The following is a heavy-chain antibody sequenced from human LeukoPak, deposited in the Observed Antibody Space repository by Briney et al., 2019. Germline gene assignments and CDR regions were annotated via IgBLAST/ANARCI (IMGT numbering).Heavy chain of an antibody. CDR2: ISSSSSYI. J-gene: IGHJ4*02. Sequence: GGSLRLSCAASGFTFSSYSMNWVRQAPGKGLEWVSSISSSSSYIYYADSVKGRFTISRDNAKNSLYLQMNSLRAEDTALYYCARASGGGYTFDYWGQGTLVTVSS. V-gene: IGHV3-21*01. CDR3: ARASGGGYTFDY. D-gene: IGHD5-12*01. CDR1: GFTFSSYS.